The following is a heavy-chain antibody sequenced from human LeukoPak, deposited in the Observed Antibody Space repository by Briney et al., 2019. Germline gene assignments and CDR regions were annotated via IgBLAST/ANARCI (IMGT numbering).Heavy chain of an antibody. CDR3: AKAPGPYYYGSGSYLDY. J-gene: IGHJ4*02. D-gene: IGHD3-10*01. CDR2: ISWNSGSI. CDR1: GFIFDDYA. V-gene: IGHV3-9*01. Sequence: GRSLRLSCAASGFIFDDYAMHWVRQAPGKGLEWVSGISWNSGSIGYADSVKGRFTISRDNAKNSLYLQMNSLRAEDTALYYCAKAPGPYYYGSGSYLDYWGQGTLATVSS.